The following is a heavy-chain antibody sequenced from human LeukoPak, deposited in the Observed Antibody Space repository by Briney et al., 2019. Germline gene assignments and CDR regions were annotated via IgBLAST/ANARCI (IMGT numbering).Heavy chain of an antibody. CDR3: ARAFPNPRGYSYGYPLGRFDP. CDR1: GGSISSYY. J-gene: IGHJ5*02. V-gene: IGHV4-59*12. D-gene: IGHD5-18*01. CDR2: IYYSGST. Sequence: SETLSLTCTVPGGSISSYYWSWIRQPPGKGLEWIGYIYYSGSTNYNPSLKSRVTISVDTSKNQFSLKLSSVTAADTAVYYCARAFPNPRGYSYGYPLGRFDPWGQGTLVTVSS.